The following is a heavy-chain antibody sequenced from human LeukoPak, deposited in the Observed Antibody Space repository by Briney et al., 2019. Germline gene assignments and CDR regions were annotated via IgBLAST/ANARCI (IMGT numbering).Heavy chain of an antibody. V-gene: IGHV3-30*02. J-gene: IGHJ6*03. CDR1: GFTFSSYG. D-gene: IGHD3-22*01. CDR2: IRYDGSNK. Sequence: GSLRLSCAASGFTFSSYGMHWVRQAPGKGLEWVAFIRYDGSNKYYADSVKGRFTISRDNSKNTLYLQMNSLRAEDTAVYYCAKDGITMTFYHYYMDVWGKGTTVTVSS. CDR3: AKDGITMTFYHYYMDV.